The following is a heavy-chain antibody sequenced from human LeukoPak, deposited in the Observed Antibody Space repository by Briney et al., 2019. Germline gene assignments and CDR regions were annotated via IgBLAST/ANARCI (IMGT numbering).Heavy chain of an antibody. CDR1: GFTFSSYG. V-gene: IGHV3-30*18. J-gene: IGHJ4*02. D-gene: IGHD4-17*01. CDR3: AKDHDYGDYGRLDY. Sequence: GGSLRLSCAASGFTFSSYGMHWVRQAPGKGLEWVAVISYDGSNKYYADSVKGRFTISRDNSKNTLYLQMNSLRAEDTAVYYCAKDHDYGDYGRLDYWGQGTLVTVSS. CDR2: ISYDGSNK.